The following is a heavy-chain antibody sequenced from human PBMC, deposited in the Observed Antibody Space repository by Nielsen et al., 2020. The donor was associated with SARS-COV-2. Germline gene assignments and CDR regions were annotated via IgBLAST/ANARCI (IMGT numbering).Heavy chain of an antibody. Sequence: GESLNISCAASGFTFSSYAMSWVRQAPGKGLEWVSAISGSGGSTYYADSVKGRFTISRDNSKNTLYLQMNSLRAEDTAVYYCARGSGYSYGIDYWGQGTLVTVSS. J-gene: IGHJ4*02. CDR3: ARGSGYSYGIDY. D-gene: IGHD5-18*01. CDR1: GFTFSSYA. CDR2: ISGSGGST. V-gene: IGHV3-23*01.